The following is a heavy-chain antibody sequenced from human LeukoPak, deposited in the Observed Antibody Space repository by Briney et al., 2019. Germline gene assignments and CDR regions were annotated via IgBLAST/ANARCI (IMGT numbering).Heavy chain of an antibody. D-gene: IGHD5-24*01. CDR1: GGSISSYY. V-gene: IGHV4-4*07. CDR2: IYTSGST. Sequence: PSETLSLTCTVSGGSISSYYWSWIRQHAGKGLEWIGRIYTSGSTNYNPSLKSRVTMSVDTSKNQFSLKLSSVTAADTAVYYCARDRLGRDGYNYFDYWGQGTLVTVSS. J-gene: IGHJ4*02. CDR3: ARDRLGRDGYNYFDY.